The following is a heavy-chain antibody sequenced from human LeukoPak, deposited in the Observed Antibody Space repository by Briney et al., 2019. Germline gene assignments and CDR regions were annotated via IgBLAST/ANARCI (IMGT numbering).Heavy chain of an antibody. V-gene: IGHV3-33*06. Sequence: PGGSLRLSCAASGFTFSSYAMSWVRQAPGKGLEWVAVIWYDGSNKYYADSVKGRFTISRDNSKNTLYLQMNSLRAEDTAVYYCAKDWSGNYYYMDVWGKGTTVTVSS. D-gene: IGHD3-3*01. CDR3: AKDWSGNYYYMDV. CDR1: GFTFSSYA. J-gene: IGHJ6*03. CDR2: IWYDGSNK.